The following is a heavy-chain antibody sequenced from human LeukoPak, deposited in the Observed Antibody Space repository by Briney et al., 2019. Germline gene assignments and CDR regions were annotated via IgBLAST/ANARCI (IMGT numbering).Heavy chain of an antibody. J-gene: IGHJ4*02. V-gene: IGHV3-66*01. CDR1: GFTFSSYA. CDR3: ARSYDHCGSGSPDY. CDR2: IYRGDST. Sequence: GGSLRLSCAASGFTFSSYAMSWVRQAPGKGLEWVSVIYRGDSTYYADSVKGRFTISRDNSKNTLYLQMNSLRAEDTAVYYCARSYDHCGSGSPDYWGQGTLVIVSS. D-gene: IGHD3-10*01.